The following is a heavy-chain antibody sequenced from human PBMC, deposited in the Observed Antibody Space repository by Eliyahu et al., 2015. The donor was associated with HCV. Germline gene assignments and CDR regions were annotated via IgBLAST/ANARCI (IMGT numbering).Heavy chain of an antibody. D-gene: IGHD4-11*01. CDR3: AKDLWYSNYEPPSPGDY. CDR2: ISGSGGST. V-gene: IGHV3-23*01. CDR1: GFTFSSYA. J-gene: IGHJ4*02. Sequence: EVQLLESGGGLVQPGGSLRLSCAASGFTFSSYAMSWVRQAPGKGLEWVSAISGSGGSTYYADSVKGRFTISRDNSKNTLYLQMNSLRAEDTAVYYCAKDLWYSNYEPPSPGDYWGQGTLVTVSS.